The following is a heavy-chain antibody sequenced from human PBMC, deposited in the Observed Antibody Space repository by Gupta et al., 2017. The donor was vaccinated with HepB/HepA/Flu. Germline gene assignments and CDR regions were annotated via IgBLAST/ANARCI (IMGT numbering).Heavy chain of an antibody. Sequence: EVQLLESGGGLVQPGGSLRLSCAASGITFSTYAMSWVRQAPGKGLEWVSGISASGGSTYNADSVKGRFTISRDNSKNTLYLQMNSLRAEDTAVYYCGXVXHYDFWXGYDYNYYYYMDVWGKGTTVTVS. CDR3: GXVXHYDFWXGYDYNYYYYMDV. J-gene: IGHJ6*03. CDR2: ISASGGST. D-gene: IGHD3-3*01. V-gene: IGHV3-23*01. CDR1: GITFSTYA.